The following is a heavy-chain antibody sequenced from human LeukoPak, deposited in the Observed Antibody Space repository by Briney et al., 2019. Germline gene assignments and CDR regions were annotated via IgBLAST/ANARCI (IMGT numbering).Heavy chain of an antibody. CDR1: GGSFSGYY. V-gene: IGHV4-34*01. CDR3: TVAGLGVDY. D-gene: IGHD3-16*01. CDR2: INHSGGT. J-gene: IGHJ4*02. Sequence: SETLSLTCAVYGGSFSGYYWSWIRQPPGKGLEWIGEINHSGGTNYNPSLKSRVTISVDTSKNQFSLKLSSVTAADTAVYYCTVAGLGVDYWGQGTLVTVSS.